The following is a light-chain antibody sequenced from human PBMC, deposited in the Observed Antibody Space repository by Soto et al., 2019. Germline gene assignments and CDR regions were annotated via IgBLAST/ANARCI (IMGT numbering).Light chain of an antibody. CDR2: GNS. CDR3: QSYDSSLSGFNVV. V-gene: IGLV1-40*01. CDR1: SSNSGAGYD. J-gene: IGLJ2*01. Sequence: QTVVTQPPSVSGAPGQRVTISCTGSSSNSGAGYDVHWYQQLPGAAPKLLIYGNSNRPSGVPDRFSGSKSGTSASLAITGLQAEDAADYYCQSYDSSLSGFNVVFGGGTKLTVL.